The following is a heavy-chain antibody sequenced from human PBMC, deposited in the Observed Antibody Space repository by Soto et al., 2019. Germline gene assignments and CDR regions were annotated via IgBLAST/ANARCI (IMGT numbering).Heavy chain of an antibody. Sequence: QPPGTPLQWLARIDWDDEKYYSTSLKTRLTISKDTSKNQVVLTMTNMDPVDTATYYCARGYSNLNWFDPWGQGTLVTVSS. CDR2: IDWDDEK. V-gene: IGHV2-70*11. D-gene: IGHD4-4*01. J-gene: IGHJ5*02. CDR3: ARGYSNLNWFDP.